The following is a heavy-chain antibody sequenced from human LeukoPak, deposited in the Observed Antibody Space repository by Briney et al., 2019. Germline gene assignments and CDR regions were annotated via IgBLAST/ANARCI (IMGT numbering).Heavy chain of an antibody. Sequence: GGSLRLSCAASGFTFSSYSMNWVRQAPGKGLEWVSSISSSGAYLYYADSVKGRFTISRDNAKNSLYLQMDSLRAEDTAVYFCAREGPDCGSTRCYVDNWGQGTLVAASS. J-gene: IGHJ4*02. CDR1: GFTFSSYS. V-gene: IGHV3-21*01. D-gene: IGHD2-2*01. CDR3: AREGPDCGSTRCYVDN. CDR2: ISSSGAYL.